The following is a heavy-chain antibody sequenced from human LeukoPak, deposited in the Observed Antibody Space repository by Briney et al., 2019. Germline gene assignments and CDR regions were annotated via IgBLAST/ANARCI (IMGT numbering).Heavy chain of an antibody. CDR2: INQDGSEN. CDR1: GFTFRSNW. V-gene: IGHV3-7*01. D-gene: IGHD2/OR15-2a*01. Sequence: GGSLTLSCGASGFTFRSNWMSWVRQAPGEGLEWVANINQDGSENFYVDSVKGRFSISRDNAKNSLYLQMNSLRAKDTAVYYCARENRDDRDPYNWFDPWGEGTLVADSS. J-gene: IGHJ5*02. CDR3: ARENRDDRDPYNWFDP.